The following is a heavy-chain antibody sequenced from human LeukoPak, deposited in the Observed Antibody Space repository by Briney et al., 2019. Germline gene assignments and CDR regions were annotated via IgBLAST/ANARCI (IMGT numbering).Heavy chain of an antibody. CDR2: IYYSGST. D-gene: IGHD1-26*01. V-gene: IGHV4-39*01. J-gene: IGHJ3*02. CDR3: ARLREGATLGAFDI. Sequence: PSETLSLTCTVSGGSISSSSYYWGWIRQPPGEGLEWIGSIYYSGSTYYNPSLKSRVTISVDTSKNQFSLKLSSVTAADTAVYYCARLREGATLGAFDIWGQGTMVTVSS. CDR1: GGSISSSSYY.